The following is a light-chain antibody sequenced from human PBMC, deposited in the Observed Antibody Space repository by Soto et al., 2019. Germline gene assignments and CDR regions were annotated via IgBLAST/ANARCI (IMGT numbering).Light chain of an antibody. CDR2: DAS. CDR3: QQYNNYSTWT. CDR1: QSINRW. Sequence: DIQMTQSPSTLSASVGDRVTITCRASQSINRWLVWYQQEPGKAPKVLIFDASILASGVPSRFSGSGSGTEFTLTISSLQPDDFATYYCQQYNNYSTWTFGQGTKV. V-gene: IGKV1-5*01. J-gene: IGKJ1*01.